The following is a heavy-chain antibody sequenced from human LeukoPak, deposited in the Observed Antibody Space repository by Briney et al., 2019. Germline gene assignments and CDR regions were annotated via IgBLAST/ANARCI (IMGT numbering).Heavy chain of an antibody. Sequence: SETLSLTCTVSGGSISSYYWSWLRQPAGKGLEWIGRIYTSGSTYYNPSLKSRVTISVDTSKNQFSLKLSSVTAADTAVYYCATLTTPGWFNPWGQGTLVTVSS. V-gene: IGHV4-4*07. D-gene: IGHD1-1*01. J-gene: IGHJ5*02. CDR2: IYTSGST. CDR1: GGSISSYY. CDR3: ATLTTPGWFNP.